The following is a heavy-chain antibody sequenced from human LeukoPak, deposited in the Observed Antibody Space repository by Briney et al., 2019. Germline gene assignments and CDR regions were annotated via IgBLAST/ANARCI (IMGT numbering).Heavy chain of an antibody. V-gene: IGHV4-34*01. J-gene: IGHJ5*01. D-gene: IGHD3-10*01. CDR2: INHSGSA. Sequence: SETLSLTCAVYGGSFSGYYWSWIRQPPGKGLEWIGEINHSGSANYNPSLKSRVTIFLDTSKNRFSLNLSSVTAADTAVYYCARRPRGVIIKTWFDSWGQGTLVTVSS. CDR3: ARRPRGVIIKTWFDS. CDR1: GGSFSGYY.